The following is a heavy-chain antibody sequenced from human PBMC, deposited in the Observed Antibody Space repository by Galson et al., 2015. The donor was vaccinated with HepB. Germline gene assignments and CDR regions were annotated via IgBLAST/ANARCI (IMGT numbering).Heavy chain of an antibody. Sequence: SLRLSCAASGFTFDDYTMHWVRRAPGKGLEWVSLISWDGGSTYYADSVKGRFTISRDNSKNSLYLQINSLRTEDTALYYCAKDAHPIWFGELKSWGQGTLVTVSS. J-gene: IGHJ4*02. CDR2: ISWDGGST. V-gene: IGHV3-43*01. CDR3: AKDAHPIWFGELKS. CDR1: GFTFDDYT. D-gene: IGHD3-10*01.